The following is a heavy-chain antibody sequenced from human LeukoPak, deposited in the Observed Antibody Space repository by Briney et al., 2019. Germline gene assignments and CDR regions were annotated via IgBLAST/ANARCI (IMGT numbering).Heavy chain of an antibody. D-gene: IGHD1-1*01. V-gene: IGHV7-4-1*02. Sequence: ASVKVSCKASGYTFTSYAMNWVRQAPGQGLEWMGWINTNTGNPTYAQGFTGRFVFSLDTSVSTAYLQISSLKAEDTAVYYCARVPDNWNDVRYFDYWGQGTLVTVSP. CDR2: INTNTGNP. CDR3: ARVPDNWNDVRYFDY. J-gene: IGHJ4*02. CDR1: GYTFTSYA.